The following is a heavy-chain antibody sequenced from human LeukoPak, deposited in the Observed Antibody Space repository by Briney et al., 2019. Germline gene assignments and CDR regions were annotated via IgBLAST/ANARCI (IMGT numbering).Heavy chain of an antibody. V-gene: IGHV3-21*01. D-gene: IGHD1-26*01. CDR2: ISSSSSYI. CDR1: GFTFSSYS. CDR3: ARLRNTNFDY. J-gene: IGHJ4*02. Sequence: GGSLRLSCAASGFTFSSYSMNWVRQAPGKGLEWVSSISSSSSYIYYAVSVKGRFTISRDNAKNSLYLQMNSLRAEDTAVYYCARLRNTNFDYWGQGTLVTVSS.